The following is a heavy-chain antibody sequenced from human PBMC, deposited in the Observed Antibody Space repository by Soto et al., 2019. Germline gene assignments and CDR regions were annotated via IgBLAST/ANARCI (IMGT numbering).Heavy chain of an antibody. J-gene: IGHJ6*02. CDR1: GYTFSMSG. V-gene: IGHV1-18*01. CDR3: AREGPRTYYDYGMDV. CDR2: ISGYNGNT. Sequence: QVQLVQSGAEVKKPGASVKVSCKSSGYTFSMSGISWVRQAPGQGLEWMGWISGYNGNTNYEQKFEERVTXTXXXAXYTADMERRSRRTDNTPVYYCAREGPRTYYDYGMDVWGQGTTVTVSS.